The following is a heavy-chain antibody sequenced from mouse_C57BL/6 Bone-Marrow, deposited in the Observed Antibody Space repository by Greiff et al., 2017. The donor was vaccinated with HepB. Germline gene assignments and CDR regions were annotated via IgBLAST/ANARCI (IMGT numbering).Heavy chain of an antibody. D-gene: IGHD1-1*01. CDR3: ARPHYYGSSQDY. V-gene: IGHV1-22*01. CDR1: GYTFTDYN. J-gene: IGHJ2*01. CDR2: INPNNGGT. Sequence: VQLKQSGPELVKPGASVKMSCKASGYTFTDYNMHWVKQSHGKSLEWIGYINPNNGGTSYNQKFKGKATLTVNKSSSTAYMELRSLTSEDSAVYYCARPHYYGSSQDYWGQGTTLTVSS.